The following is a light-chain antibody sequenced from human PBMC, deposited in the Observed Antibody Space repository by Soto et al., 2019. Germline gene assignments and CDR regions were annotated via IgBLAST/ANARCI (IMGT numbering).Light chain of an antibody. CDR2: DVS. CDR3: SSYTSISTHVV. CDR1: SSDVGGYNY. V-gene: IGLV2-14*01. Sequence: QSALTQTASVSGYPGQSITISCTGTSSDVGGYNYVSWYQQHPGKAPKLMIYDVSNRPSGVSNRFSGSKSGNTASLTISGLQAEDEADYYCSSYTSISTHVVFGGGTKLTVL. J-gene: IGLJ2*01.